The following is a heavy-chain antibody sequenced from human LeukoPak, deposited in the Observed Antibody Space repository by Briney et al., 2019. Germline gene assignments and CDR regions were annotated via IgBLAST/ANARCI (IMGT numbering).Heavy chain of an antibody. Sequence: GESLKISCKGSGYSFTTYWIGWVSQMPGKGLEWMGMFYPGDSETRYSPSFQDQVTISADKSINTAFLQWSSLKASDTAMYYCVRPQGPGSYRYGMDVWGQGTTVTVSS. CDR3: VRPQGPGSYRYGMDV. CDR1: GYSFTTYW. CDR2: FYPGDSET. V-gene: IGHV5-51*01. J-gene: IGHJ6*02. D-gene: IGHD1-26*01.